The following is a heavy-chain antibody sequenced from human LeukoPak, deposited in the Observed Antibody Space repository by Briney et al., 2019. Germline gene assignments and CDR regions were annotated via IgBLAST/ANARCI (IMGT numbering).Heavy chain of an antibody. V-gene: IGHV3-64*01. J-gene: IGHJ4*02. CDR3: ARDSSNFWSGYPNNYYFDY. CDR2: ISSNGGST. CDR1: GFTFSSYA. Sequence: GGSLRLSCAASGFTFSSYAMHWVRQAPGKGLEYVSAISSNGGSTYYANSVKGRFTISRDNSKNTLYLQMGSLRAEDMAVYYCARDSSNFWSGYPNNYYFDYWGQGALVTVSS. D-gene: IGHD3-3*01.